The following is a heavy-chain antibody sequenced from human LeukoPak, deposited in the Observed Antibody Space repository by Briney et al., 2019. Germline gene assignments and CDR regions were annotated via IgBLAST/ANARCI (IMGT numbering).Heavy chain of an antibody. V-gene: IGHV4-61*02. CDR3: ARATYYGSGSYVYYYYYYMDV. Sequence: SQTLSLTCTVSGGSISSGSYYWSWIRQPAGKGLEWIGRIYTSGSTNYNPSLKSRVTISVDTSKNQFSLKLSSVTAADTAVYYCARATYYGSGSYVYYYYYYMDVWGKGTTVTISS. CDR1: GGSISSGSYY. CDR2: IYTSGST. J-gene: IGHJ6*03. D-gene: IGHD3-10*01.